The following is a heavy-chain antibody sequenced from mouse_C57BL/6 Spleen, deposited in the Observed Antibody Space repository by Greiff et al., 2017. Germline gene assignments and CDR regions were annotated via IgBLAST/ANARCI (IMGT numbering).Heavy chain of an antibody. Sequence: QVQLQQSGPELVKPGASVKLSCKASGYTFTSYDINWVKQRPGQGLEWIGWIYPRAGSTKYNEKFKGKATLTVDTSSSTAYMELHSLTAEDSAVYFCACSLTASWCAYWGQGTLVTVSA. CDR3: ACSLTASWCAY. CDR2: IYPRAGST. D-gene: IGHD4-1*01. V-gene: IGHV1-85*01. CDR1: GYTFTSYD. J-gene: IGHJ3*01.